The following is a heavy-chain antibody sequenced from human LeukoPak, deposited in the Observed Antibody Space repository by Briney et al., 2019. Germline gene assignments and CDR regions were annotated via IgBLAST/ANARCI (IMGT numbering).Heavy chain of an antibody. Sequence: SETLSLTCTVSGGSISSYYWSWIRQPPGKGLEWIGYIYYSGSTNYNPSLKSRVTISVDTSKNQFSLKLSSVTAADTAVYYCARGTKKPRIAAAGRGVYYYYGMDVWGQGTTVTVSS. CDR2: IYYSGST. D-gene: IGHD6-13*01. J-gene: IGHJ6*02. CDR1: GGSISSYY. V-gene: IGHV4-59*12. CDR3: ARGTKKPRIAAAGRGVYYYYGMDV.